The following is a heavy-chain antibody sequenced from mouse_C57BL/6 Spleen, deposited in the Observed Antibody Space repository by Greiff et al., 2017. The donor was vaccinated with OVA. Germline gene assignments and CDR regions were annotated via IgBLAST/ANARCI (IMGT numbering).Heavy chain of an antibody. CDR1: GFTFSDFY. CDR2: SRNKANDYTT. CDR3: ARGYDGYYHWYFDV. V-gene: IGHV7-1*01. Sequence: EVQVVESGGGLVQSGRSLRLSCATSGFTFSDFYMEWVRQAPGKGLEWIAASRNKANDYTTEYSASVKGRFIVSRDTSQSILYLQMNALRAEDTAIYYCARGYDGYYHWYFDVWGTGTTVTVSS. J-gene: IGHJ1*03. D-gene: IGHD2-3*01.